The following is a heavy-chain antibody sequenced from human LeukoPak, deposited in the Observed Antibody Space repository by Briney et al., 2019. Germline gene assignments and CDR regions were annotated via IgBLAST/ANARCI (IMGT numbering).Heavy chain of an antibody. D-gene: IGHD4-17*01. J-gene: IGHJ3*02. CDR3: ARDGYGDYEAFDI. CDR1: GGSISSGGYY. V-gene: IGHV4-31*03. CDR2: IYYSGST. Sequence: SETLSLTCTVSGGSISSGGYYWSWIRQHPGKGLEWIGYIYYSGSTYYNPSLKSRVTISVDTSKNQFSLKLSSVTAADTAVDYCARDGYGDYEAFDIWGQGTMVTVSS.